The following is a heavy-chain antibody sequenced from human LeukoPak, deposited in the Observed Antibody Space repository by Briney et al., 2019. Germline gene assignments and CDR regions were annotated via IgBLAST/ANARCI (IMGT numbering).Heavy chain of an antibody. Sequence: GGSLRLSCAAPGFTFSSYAMSWVRQAPGKGLEWVSAISGSGGSTYYADSVKGRFTISRDNSKNTLYLQMNSLRAEDTAVYYCARDQSGYYYDSSGLPGYWGQGTLVTVSS. CDR1: GFTFSSYA. V-gene: IGHV3-23*01. CDR3: ARDQSGYYYDSSGLPGY. J-gene: IGHJ4*02. D-gene: IGHD3-22*01. CDR2: ISGSGGST.